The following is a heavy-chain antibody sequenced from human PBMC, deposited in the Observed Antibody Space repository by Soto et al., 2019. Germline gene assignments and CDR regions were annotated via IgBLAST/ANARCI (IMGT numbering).Heavy chain of an antibody. CDR3: AKDRVKGDGYTFDY. CDR2: ISYDGSNK. Sequence: QVQLVESGGGVVQPGRSLRLSCAASGFTFSSYGMHWVRQAPGKGLEWVALISYDGSNKYYAVSVKGRFTISRDNSKNTLHLQMSSLRAEDTAVYYCAKDRVKGDGYTFDYWGQGTLVTVSS. CDR1: GFTFSSYG. V-gene: IGHV3-30*18. D-gene: IGHD5-12*01. J-gene: IGHJ4*02.